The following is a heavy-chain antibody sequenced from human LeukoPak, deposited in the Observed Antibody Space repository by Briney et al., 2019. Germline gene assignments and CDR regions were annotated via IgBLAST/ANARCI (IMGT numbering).Heavy chain of an antibody. V-gene: IGHV4-4*02. J-gene: IGHJ3*02. Sequence: PSETLSLTCAVSGGSISSSNWWSWVRQPPGKGLEWIGEIYHSGSTNYNPSLKSRVTISVDTSKNQFSLKLSSVTAADTAVYYCARHPARPLRYFDWFRWDGAFDIWGQGTMVTVSS. CDR3: ARHPARPLRYFDWFRWDGAFDI. CDR2: IYHSGST. CDR1: GGSISSSNW. D-gene: IGHD3-9*01.